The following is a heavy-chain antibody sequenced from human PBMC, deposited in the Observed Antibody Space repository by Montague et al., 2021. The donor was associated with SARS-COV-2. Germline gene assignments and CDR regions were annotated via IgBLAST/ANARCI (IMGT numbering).Heavy chain of an antibody. Sequence: SETLSLTCIGSGGFISDSYYWAWIRQAPGKGPEWLGSLYRSGSVYSNPSLKSRVSISVDKSKNHFSLRLTSATAAETAVYYCVRGAEEAHFAMDVWGQGTTVTVSS. CDR3: VRGAEEAHFAMDV. V-gene: IGHV4-39*02. CDR2: LYRSGSV. CDR1: GGFISDSYY. J-gene: IGHJ6*02. D-gene: IGHD3-10*01.